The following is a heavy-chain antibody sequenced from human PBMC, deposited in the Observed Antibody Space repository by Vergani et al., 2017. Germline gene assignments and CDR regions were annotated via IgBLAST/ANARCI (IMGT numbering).Heavy chain of an antibody. CDR3: TTEIAAAGRFDY. Sequence: EVQLVESGGGLVKPGGSLRLSCAASGFTFSNAWMSWVRQAPGKGLEWVGRIKSKTDGGTTDYAAPVKGRFTISRDDSKNTLYLQINSLKTEDTAVYYCTTEIAAAGRFDYWGQGTLVTVSS. CDR2: IKSKTDGGTT. V-gene: IGHV3-15*01. D-gene: IGHD6-13*01. CDR1: GFTFSNAW. J-gene: IGHJ4*02.